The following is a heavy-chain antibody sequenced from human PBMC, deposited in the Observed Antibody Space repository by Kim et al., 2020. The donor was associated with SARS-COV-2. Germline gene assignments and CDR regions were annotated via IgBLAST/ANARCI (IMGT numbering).Heavy chain of an antibody. CDR3: ARNLGDYLSPMTS. V-gene: IGHV4-39*01. J-gene: IGHJ1*01. Sequence: SVTLSLTCTVSGGSISSSSYYWGWIRQPPGKGLEWTGNMYYSGSSYYNPSLKSRVTISVDTSKNQFSLKLSSVTAADTAVDYCARNLGDYLSPMTSWGQG. CDR1: GGSISSSSYY. D-gene: IGHD4-17*01. CDR2: MYYSGSS.